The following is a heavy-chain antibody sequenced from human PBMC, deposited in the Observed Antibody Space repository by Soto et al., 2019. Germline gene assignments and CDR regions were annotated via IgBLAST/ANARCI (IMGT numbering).Heavy chain of an antibody. V-gene: IGHV3-74*01. D-gene: IGHD3-10*01. CDR3: ARSVRSGSFPYYYAMDG. Sequence: PGGSLRLSCAASGFTFSNYWMHWVRQAPGKGLVWVSRIKSDGSSTSYADSVKGRFTISRDNAKNTLDLQMHGLRAEDMAVYYCARSVRSGSFPYYYAMDGWGQGTTVTVSS. CDR2: IKSDGSST. J-gene: IGHJ6*02. CDR1: GFTFSNYW.